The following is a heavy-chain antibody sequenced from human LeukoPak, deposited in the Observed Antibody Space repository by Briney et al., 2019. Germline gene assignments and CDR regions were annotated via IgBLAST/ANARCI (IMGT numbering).Heavy chain of an antibody. V-gene: IGHV3-21*01. Sequence: AGGSLRLSCAASGFTFSHYTMTWVRQAPGKGLEWVSSISSSSSYIYYADSLKGRFTISRDNAKNSLFLQMNSLRAEDTAVYYCAREDGQGMDYWGQGTLVTVSS. CDR1: GFTFSHYT. CDR3: AREDGQGMDY. D-gene: IGHD2-8*01. J-gene: IGHJ4*02. CDR2: ISSSSSYI.